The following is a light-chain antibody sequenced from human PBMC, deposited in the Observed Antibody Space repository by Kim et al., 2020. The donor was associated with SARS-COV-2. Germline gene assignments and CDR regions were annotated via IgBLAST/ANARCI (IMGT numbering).Light chain of an antibody. J-gene: IGLJ3*02. CDR1: SSDVGGHNY. CDR3: SSYTSSSTWV. V-gene: IGLV2-14*03. CDR2: DVS. Sequence: GKSITSSCNGTSSDVGGHNYVCWYQQHPGKAPKLMIYDVSTRPSGVSNRFSGSKSGNTASLTISGLQAEDEADYYCSSYTSSSTWVFGGGTQLTVL.